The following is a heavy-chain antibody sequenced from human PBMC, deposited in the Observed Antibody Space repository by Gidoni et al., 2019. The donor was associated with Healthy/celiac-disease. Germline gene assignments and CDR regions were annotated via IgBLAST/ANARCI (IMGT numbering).Heavy chain of an antibody. V-gene: IGHV1-69*09. CDR2: IIPILGIA. J-gene: IGHJ4*02. CDR1: GGTSSSYA. CDR3: ASATMYSSSWYFGY. Sequence: QLQLVQSGAEVKKPGPSVKVSCTVSGGTSSSYAISWVRQAPGQGLEWMGRIIPILGIANYAQKFQGRVTITADKSTSTAYMELSSLRSEDTAVYYCASATMYSSSWYFGYWGQGTLVTVSS. D-gene: IGHD6-13*01.